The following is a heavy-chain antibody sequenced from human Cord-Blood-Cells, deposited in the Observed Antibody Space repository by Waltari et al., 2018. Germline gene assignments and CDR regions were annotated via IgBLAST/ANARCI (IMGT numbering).Heavy chain of an antibody. V-gene: IGHV4-34*01. Sequence: QVQRQQWGAGRLTPSETLSLTCAVYGGSLGGYHGSCLRQPPGKGLEWIGEINHSGSTNYNPSLKSRVTISVDTSKNQFSLKLSSVTAADTAVYYCARRRAFDIWGQGTMVTVSS. J-gene: IGHJ3*02. CDR1: GGSLGGYH. CDR2: INHSGST. CDR3: ARRRAFDI.